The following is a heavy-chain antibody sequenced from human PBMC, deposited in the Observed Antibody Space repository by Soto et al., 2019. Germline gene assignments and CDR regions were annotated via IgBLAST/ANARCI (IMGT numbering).Heavy chain of an antibody. V-gene: IGHV1-3*01. CDR3: ARDSRLYTGTYHPY. J-gene: IGHJ4*02. CDR1: GYTFIEFG. CDR2: INAALHDT. D-gene: IGHD1-26*01. Sequence: ASVKVSCKASGYTFIEFGIHWLRQAPGQGPEWMGWINAALHDTKYPEKLQGRLTLTWDTYASTAYMELSSLRSEDTAVYYCARDSRLYTGTYHPYWGQGTQVTVSS.